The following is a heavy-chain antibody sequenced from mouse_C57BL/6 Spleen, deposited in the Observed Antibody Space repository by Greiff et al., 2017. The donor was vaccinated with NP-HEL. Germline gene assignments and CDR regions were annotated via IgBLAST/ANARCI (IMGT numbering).Heavy chain of an antibody. CDR2: IYPGDGDT. CDR1: GYAFSSSW. Sequence: QVQLQQSGPELVKPGASVKISCKASGYAFSSSWMNWVKQRPGKGLEWIGRIYPGDGDTNYNGKFKGKATLTADKSSSTAYMQLSSLTSEDSAVYFWARGTGTWDYWGQGTTLTVSS. CDR3: ARGTGTWDY. J-gene: IGHJ2*01. D-gene: IGHD4-1*01. V-gene: IGHV1-82*01.